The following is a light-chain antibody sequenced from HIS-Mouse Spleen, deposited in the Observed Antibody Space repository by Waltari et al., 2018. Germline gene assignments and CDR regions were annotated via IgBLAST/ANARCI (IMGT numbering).Light chain of an antibody. CDR2: EDS. CDR3: YATDSSGNHRV. V-gene: IGLV3-10*01. J-gene: IGLJ2*01. Sequence: SYVLTHPPSVAVSPAQTASMTCSGDALPQKYAYWYQQKSGQAPVLVIYEDSKRPSGIPERFSGSSSGKMATLTISGAEVGDEADYYCYATDSSGNHRVFGGGTKLTVL. CDR1: ALPQKY.